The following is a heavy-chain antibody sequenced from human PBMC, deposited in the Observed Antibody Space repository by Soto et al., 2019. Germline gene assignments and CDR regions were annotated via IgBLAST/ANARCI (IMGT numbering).Heavy chain of an antibody. Sequence: GGSLRLACAASGFNINKYGMHWVRQVPGKGLEWLAVIWYDGSKKYYADSVKGRSTISRDNAKNTLYLEMNSLRVEDTAVYFCARDFDDYSGYSHPDYGLDVWGQGTTVTVSS. CDR3: ARDFDDYSGYSHPDYGLDV. CDR1: GFNINKYG. J-gene: IGHJ6*02. CDR2: IWYDGSKK. V-gene: IGHV3-33*01. D-gene: IGHD3-16*01.